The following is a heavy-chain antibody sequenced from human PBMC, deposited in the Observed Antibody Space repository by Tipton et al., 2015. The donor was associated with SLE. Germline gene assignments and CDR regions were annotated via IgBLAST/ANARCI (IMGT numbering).Heavy chain of an antibody. V-gene: IGHV4-59*11. CDR2: ISNSETT. CDR1: GGSISSHY. Sequence: TLSLTCTVSGGSISSHYWSWIRQAPGKGLEWIGYISNSETTNYNPSLKSRVTTSVDTSKNQLSLKLRSVTAADTAVYYCAGAWQGYCSGGTCYVLDYWGQGTLVTVSS. CDR3: AGAWQGYCSGGTCYVLDY. J-gene: IGHJ4*02. D-gene: IGHD2-15*01.